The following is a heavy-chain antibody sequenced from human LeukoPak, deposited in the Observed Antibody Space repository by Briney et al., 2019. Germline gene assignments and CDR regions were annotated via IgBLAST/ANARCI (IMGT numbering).Heavy chain of an antibody. J-gene: IGHJ4*02. V-gene: IGHV3-74*01. CDR1: GFTFSGYW. D-gene: IGHD6-19*01. CDR2: INGDGSST. CDR3: ARGGEYSSGPTDY. Sequence: GGSLRLSCAASGFTFSGYWMHWVRQAPGKGLVWVSRINGDGSSTSYADSVKGRFTISRDNAKNTLYLQTTSLRAEDTAVYYCARGGEYSSGPTDYWGQGTLVTVSS.